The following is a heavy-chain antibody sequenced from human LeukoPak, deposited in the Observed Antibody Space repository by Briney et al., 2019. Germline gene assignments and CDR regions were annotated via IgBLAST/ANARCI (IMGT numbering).Heavy chain of an antibody. CDR2: LYYSGST. Sequence: SETLSLTSTVSGVSICSSYWSWIPPPPGRGRVGSGYLYYSGSTNYNPSLKSRVTISVDTSKNQFSLKLSSVTAADTAVYYCARGPPPIAVAGLFDYWGQGTLVTVSS. CDR1: GVSICSSY. CDR3: ARGPPPIAVAGLFDY. D-gene: IGHD6-19*01. J-gene: IGHJ4*02. V-gene: IGHV4-59*01.